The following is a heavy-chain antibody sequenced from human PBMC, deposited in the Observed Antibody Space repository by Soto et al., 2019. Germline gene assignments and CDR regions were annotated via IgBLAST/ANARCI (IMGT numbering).Heavy chain of an antibody. V-gene: IGHV2-5*02. CDR3: ARLKGVAGLDY. CDR1: GFSLSTSGVG. J-gene: IGHJ4*02. Sequence: QITLKESGPTLVKPTQTLTLTCTFSGFSLSTSGVGVNWIRQTPGKSLEWLALIYWDDDKRYSPSLNSRLTTTKNTSKYQVVLTVTNIDPVDTAAYYCARLKGVAGLDYWGRGTLVTVS. D-gene: IGHD6-19*01. CDR2: IYWDDDK.